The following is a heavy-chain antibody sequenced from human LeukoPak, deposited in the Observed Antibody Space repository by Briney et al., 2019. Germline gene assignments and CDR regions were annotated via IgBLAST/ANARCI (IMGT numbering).Heavy chain of an antibody. V-gene: IGHV3-15*01. D-gene: IGHD2-2*02. J-gene: IGHJ4*02. CDR3: TTDGLYCTTSSCYTRDY. Sequence: GGSLRLSCAASGFTFSNALMNWVRQAPGKGLEWVGRIKSETDGGTTDYAATVKGGFTISRDDPKNTLYLQMDSLKTEDTAVYYCTTDGLYCTTSSCYTRDYWGQGTLVTVSS. CDR2: IKSETDGGTT. CDR1: GFTFSNAL.